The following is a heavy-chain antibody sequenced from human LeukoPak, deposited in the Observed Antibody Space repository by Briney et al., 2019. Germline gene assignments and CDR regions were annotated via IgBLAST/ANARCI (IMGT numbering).Heavy chain of an antibody. CDR3: ARNGGYDSLKY. CDR2: IKQAGSEK. V-gene: IGHV3-7*01. J-gene: IGHJ4*02. CDR1: GFTFSSYW. D-gene: IGHD5-12*01. Sequence: GGSLRLSCAASGFTFSSYWMSWVRQAPGKGLEWVANIKQAGSEKYYVDSVKGRFAISRDNAKNSLYLQMNSLRAEDTAVYYCARNGGYDSLKYWGQGSLVTVSS.